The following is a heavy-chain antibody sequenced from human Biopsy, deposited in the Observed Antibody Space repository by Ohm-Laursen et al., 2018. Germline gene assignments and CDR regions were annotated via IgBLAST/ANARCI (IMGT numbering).Heavy chain of an antibody. CDR3: ARDLYDFCGGCPFDP. CDR2: INGSGGST. D-gene: IGHD3-3*01. CDR1: GSTFSSHA. Sequence: LRLSCAASGSTFSSHAMSWFRQAPGKGPECVSVINGSGGSTYYADPVKGRFTISRDNSRNTPYLQMNSLRADDTAMYYRARDLYDFCGGCPFDPWGQGTLVTVSS. V-gene: IGHV3-23*01. J-gene: IGHJ5*02.